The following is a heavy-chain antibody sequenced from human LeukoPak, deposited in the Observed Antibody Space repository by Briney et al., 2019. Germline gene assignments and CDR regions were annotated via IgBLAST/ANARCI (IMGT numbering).Heavy chain of an antibody. Sequence: GGSLRLSCAASGFTFSSYAMSWVRRAPGKGLEWVSAISGSGGSTYYADSVKGRFTISRDNSKNTLYLQMNSLRAEDTAVYYCATYGDYVFQYFDYWGQGTLVTVSS. V-gene: IGHV3-23*01. J-gene: IGHJ4*02. CDR3: ATYGDYVFQYFDY. CDR1: GFTFSSYA. D-gene: IGHD4-17*01. CDR2: ISGSGGST.